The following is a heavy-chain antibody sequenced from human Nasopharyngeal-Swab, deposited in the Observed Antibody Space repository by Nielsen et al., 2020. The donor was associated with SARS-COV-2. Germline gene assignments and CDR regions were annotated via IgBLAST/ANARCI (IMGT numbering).Heavy chain of an antibody. J-gene: IGHJ4*02. CDR1: GFTFSSYS. CDR2: IGSSGSYI. Sequence: ESLKISCAASGFTFSSYSMNWVRQAPGKGLEWVSSIGSSGSYIYYADSVKGRFTISRDNAKNSLYLQMNSLRAEDTAVYYCARMYSSSWAFDYWGQGTLVTVSS. CDR3: ARMYSSSWAFDY. V-gene: IGHV3-21*01. D-gene: IGHD6-13*01.